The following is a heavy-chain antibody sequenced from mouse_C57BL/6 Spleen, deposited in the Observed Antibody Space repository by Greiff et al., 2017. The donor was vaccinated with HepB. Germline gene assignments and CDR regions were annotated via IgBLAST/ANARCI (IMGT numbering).Heavy chain of an antibody. Sequence: QVQLQQPGAELVKPGASVKLSCKASGYTFTSYWMQWVKQRPGQGLEWIGEIDPSESYTNYNQKVKGKATLTVDTSSSTAYMQLSSLTSEDSAVYYCARKSAQATGDYWGQGTTLTVSS. CDR2: IDPSESYT. CDR1: GYTFTSYW. D-gene: IGHD3-2*02. CDR3: ARKSAQATGDY. J-gene: IGHJ2*01. V-gene: IGHV1-50*01.